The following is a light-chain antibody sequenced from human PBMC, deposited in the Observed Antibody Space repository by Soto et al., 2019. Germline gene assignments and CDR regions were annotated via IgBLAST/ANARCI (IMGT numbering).Light chain of an antibody. Sequence: DIQMTQSPSPLSASVGDRIIITCRASQTIARYINWFQQKSGQPPKLLVYAASTLRKVVPSRFGASGSGSHFTLTINSLQPEDLPTYCCQQSYNAPFNFGPGTKVDIK. CDR1: QTIARY. J-gene: IGKJ3*01. CDR3: QQSYNAPFN. CDR2: AAS. V-gene: IGKV1-39*01.